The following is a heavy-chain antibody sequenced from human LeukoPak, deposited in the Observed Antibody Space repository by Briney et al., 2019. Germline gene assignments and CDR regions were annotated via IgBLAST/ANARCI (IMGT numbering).Heavy chain of an antibody. CDR3: AKYTYYFDSSGYFGGYDY. J-gene: IGHJ4*02. CDR2: ISGSGGST. D-gene: IGHD3-22*01. CDR1: GFTFSSYA. Sequence: GGSLRLSCAASGFTFSSYAMSWVRQAPGKGLEWVSAISGSGGSTYYAASVKGRFTLSRDNSKNTVFLQMNSLRAEDTAVYYCAKYTYYFDSSGYFGGYDYWGQGTLVTVSS. V-gene: IGHV3-23*01.